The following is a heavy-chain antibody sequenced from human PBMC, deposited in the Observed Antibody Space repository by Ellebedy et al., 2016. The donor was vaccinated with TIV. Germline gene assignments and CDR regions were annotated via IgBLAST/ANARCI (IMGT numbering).Heavy chain of an antibody. CDR2: ISYDGSNK. D-gene: IGHD3-22*01. CDR1: GFTFSSYG. V-gene: IGHV3-30*18. Sequence: GGSLRLSXAASGFTFSSYGMHWVRQAPGKGLEWVAVISYDGSNKYYADSVKGRFTISRDNSKNTLYLQMNSLRAEDTAVYYCAKDRYASSGYYYEADYWGQGTLVTVSS. CDR3: AKDRYASSGYYYEADY. J-gene: IGHJ4*02.